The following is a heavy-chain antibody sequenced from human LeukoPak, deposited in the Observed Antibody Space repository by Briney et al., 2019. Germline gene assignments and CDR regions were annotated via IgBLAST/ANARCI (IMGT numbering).Heavy chain of an antibody. CDR3: ASDTATVPFEY. V-gene: IGHV3-74*01. Sequence: QPGGSLRLSCAASGFTVSNYCMHWVRQPPGKWLVWLSCIIIDGRNTPHADSVKGRFTISRDNDKNTLYLQMTSLRIEDTAVYYCASDTATVPFEYWGQGTLVTVSS. CDR1: GFTVSNYC. CDR2: IIIDGRNT. J-gene: IGHJ4*02. D-gene: IGHD5-18*01.